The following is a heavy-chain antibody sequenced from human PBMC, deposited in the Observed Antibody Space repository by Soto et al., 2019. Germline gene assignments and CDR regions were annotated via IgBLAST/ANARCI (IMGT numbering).Heavy chain of an antibody. CDR1: GGTFSRYT. J-gene: IGHJ4*02. CDR3: ARYSGGRGY. Sequence: QVQLVQSGAEVKKPGSSVKVSCKASGGTFSRYTISWVRQAPGQGLEWMGRIIPILGIANYAQKLQDRVTITADKSTSTAYMELSSLRSEDTAVCYCARYSGGRGYWGQGTLVTVSS. V-gene: IGHV1-69*02. CDR2: IIPILGIA. D-gene: IGHD1-26*01.